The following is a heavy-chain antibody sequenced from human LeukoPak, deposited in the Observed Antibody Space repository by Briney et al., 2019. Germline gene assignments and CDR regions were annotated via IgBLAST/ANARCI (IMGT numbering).Heavy chain of an antibody. J-gene: IGHJ5*02. CDR2: MFHSGSS. CDR3: ARRSPGYCSGGSCYHDPLLLGSWFDP. CDR1: GGSISSGGYY. Sequence: SETLSLTCTVSGGSISSGGYYWTWIRQHPGRGLEWIGYMFHSGSSYYNPSLRSRVTISVDTSKNEVSLKLTSVTAADTAVYYCARRSPGYCSGGSCYHDPLLLGSWFDPWGQGTLVTVSS. D-gene: IGHD2-15*01. V-gene: IGHV4-31*03.